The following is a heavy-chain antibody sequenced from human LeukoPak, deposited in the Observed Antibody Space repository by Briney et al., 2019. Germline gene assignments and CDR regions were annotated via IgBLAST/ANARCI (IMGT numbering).Heavy chain of an antibody. CDR3: ARDRRDGYNFFHPDFDY. J-gene: IGHJ4*02. CDR1: GGSFSGYY. CDR2: INHSGST. D-gene: IGHD5-24*01. Sequence: SETLSLTSAVYGGSFSGYYWSWIRQPPGKGLEWIGEINHSGSTNYNPSLKSRVTISVDTSKNQFSLKLSSVTAADTAVYYCARDRRDGYNFFHPDFDYWGQGTLVTVSS. V-gene: IGHV4-34*01.